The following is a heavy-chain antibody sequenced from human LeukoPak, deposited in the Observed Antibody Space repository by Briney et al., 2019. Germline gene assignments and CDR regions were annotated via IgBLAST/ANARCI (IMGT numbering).Heavy chain of an antibody. Sequence: PGGSLRLSCAASGFTFSSYWMTWVRQAPAKGLEWVASIREDGGDEYYVDSVKGRFTVSRDNAKNSLYLQMNSLRAEDTAVYYCARDPSPLGYCSSTSCKDYYYGMDVWGQGTTVTVSS. CDR1: GFTFSSYW. D-gene: IGHD2-2*01. CDR2: IREDGGDE. V-gene: IGHV3-7*01. CDR3: ARDPSPLGYCSSTSCKDYYYGMDV. J-gene: IGHJ6*02.